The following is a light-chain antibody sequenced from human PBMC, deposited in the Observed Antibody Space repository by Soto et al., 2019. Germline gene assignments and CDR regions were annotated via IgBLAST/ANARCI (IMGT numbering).Light chain of an antibody. Sequence: SYELTQPPSVSLAPGETARSTCGGNNIGSKSVHWYQHKPGQAPVLVIYYNSDRPSGIPERFSGSNSGNTATLTISRVEAGDGADYYCQVWDSSSYVVFGGGTKLTVL. V-gene: IGLV3-21*04. CDR1: NIGSKS. J-gene: IGLJ2*01. CDR2: YNS. CDR3: QVWDSSSYVV.